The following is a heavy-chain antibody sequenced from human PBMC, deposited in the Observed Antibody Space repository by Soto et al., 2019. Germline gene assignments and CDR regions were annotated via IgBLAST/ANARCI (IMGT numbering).Heavy chain of an antibody. CDR1: GFSLGTSGVG. J-gene: IGHJ4*02. CDR3: AHKGSGLYPLDY. V-gene: IGHV2-5*02. CDR2: IYWDDYK. D-gene: IGHD3-10*01. Sequence: QITLKESGPTLVKPTQTLTLTCTFSGFSLGTSGVGVGWICRPPGKALEWVAVIYWDDYKHFSPSLESRLTITKDTSKNLVVLTMTDMDPVDTATYYCAHKGSGLYPLDYWGQGTLVTVSS.